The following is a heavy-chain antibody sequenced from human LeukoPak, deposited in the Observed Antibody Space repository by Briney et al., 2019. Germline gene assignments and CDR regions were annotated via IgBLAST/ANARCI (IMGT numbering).Heavy chain of an antibody. CDR3: AREIISPLVYYYYGMDV. CDR2: INPNSGGT. V-gene: IGHV1-2*02. D-gene: IGHD3-10*01. J-gene: IGHJ6*02. CDR1: GYTFTGYY. Sequence: RASVKVSCKASGYTFTGYYMHWVRQAPGQGLEWMGWINPNSGGTNYAQKFQGRVTMTRDTSISTAYMELSRLRSDDTAVYYCAREIISPLVYYYYGMDVWGQGTTVTVSS.